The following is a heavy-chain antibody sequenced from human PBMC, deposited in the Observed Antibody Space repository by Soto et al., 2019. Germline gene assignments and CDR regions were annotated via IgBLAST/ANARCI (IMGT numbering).Heavy chain of an antibody. CDR2: INWNGGST. CDR3: ARDSSLVPAANPPDAFDI. J-gene: IGHJ3*02. Sequence: EVQLVESGGGVVRPGGSLRLSCAASGFTFDDYGMSWVRQAPGKGLEWVSGINWNGGSTGYADSVKGRFTISRDNAKNSLYLQMNSLRAEDTALYYCARDSSLVPAANPPDAFDIWGQGTMVTVSS. D-gene: IGHD2-2*01. CDR1: GFTFDDYG. V-gene: IGHV3-20*04.